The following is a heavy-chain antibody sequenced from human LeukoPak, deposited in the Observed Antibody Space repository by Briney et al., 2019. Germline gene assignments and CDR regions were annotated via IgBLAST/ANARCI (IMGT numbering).Heavy chain of an antibody. CDR2: ISGSGGST. Sequence: GGSLRLSCAASGFTFSSYAMSWVRQAPGEGLEWVSAISGSGGSTYYADSVKGRFTISRDNSKNTLYLQMTSLRAEDTAVYFCAKSRSGSANWALQIFDNWGQGTLVTVSS. D-gene: IGHD1-1*01. CDR1: GFTFSSYA. V-gene: IGHV3-23*01. J-gene: IGHJ4*02. CDR3: AKSRSGSANWALQIFDN.